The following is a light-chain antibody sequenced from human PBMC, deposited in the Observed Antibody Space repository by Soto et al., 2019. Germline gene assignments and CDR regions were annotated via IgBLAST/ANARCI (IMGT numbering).Light chain of an antibody. V-gene: IGKV1-5*03. Sequence: DIHLTQSPSTLSASVLDIVTISFLASQSISSWLAWYQQKPGKAPKLLIYKASSLESGVPSRFSGSGSGTDFTLTISSLEPDDFAAYYCQQYNSYSWTFGQGTKVDIK. CDR3: QQYNSYSWT. CDR1: QSISSW. CDR2: KAS. J-gene: IGKJ1*01.